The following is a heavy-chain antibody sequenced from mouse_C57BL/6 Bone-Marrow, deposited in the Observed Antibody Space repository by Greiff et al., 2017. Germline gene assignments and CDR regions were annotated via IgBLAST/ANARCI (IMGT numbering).Heavy chain of an antibody. Sequence: QVQLQQSGPELVKPGASVKLSSKASGYTFPGYDTTGVKQRPGQGLGWIGWFYPRDGSTKYNEKFKGKATLTVDTSSSTAYMELHSLTSEDSAVYFCARGGRRAWFAYWGQGTLVTVSA. CDR2: FYPRDGST. CDR1: GYTFPGYD. J-gene: IGHJ3*01. CDR3: ARGGRRAWFAY. V-gene: IGHV1-85*01.